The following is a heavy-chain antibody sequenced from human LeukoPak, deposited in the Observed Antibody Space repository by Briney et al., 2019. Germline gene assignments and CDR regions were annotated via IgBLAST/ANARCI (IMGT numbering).Heavy chain of an antibody. CDR2: ISYDGSNK. J-gene: IGHJ4*02. CDR3: AKDREYYYDSSGFDY. D-gene: IGHD3-22*01. CDR1: GFTFSSYG. Sequence: GRSLRLSCAASGFTFSSYGLHWVRQAPGKGLEWVAVISYDGSNKYYADSVKGRFTISRDNSKNTLYLQMNSLRAEDTAVYYCAKDREYYYDSSGFDYWGQGTLVTVSS. V-gene: IGHV3-30*18.